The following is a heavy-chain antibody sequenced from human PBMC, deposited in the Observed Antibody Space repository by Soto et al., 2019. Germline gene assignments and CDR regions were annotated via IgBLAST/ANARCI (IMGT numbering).Heavy chain of an antibody. CDR2: IYDNGGT. CDR3: ARVLRGAEYAYCLDV. V-gene: IGHV4-61*01. D-gene: IGHD2-2*01. CDR1: GDSVISVRYF. Sequence: QVQLQESGPGLVKPSETLSLACSVSGDSVISVRYFWSWIRQPPGKELEWIGHIYDNGGTSYNPSLESRVTISIDTSQNQFSLKLRTLTAADTAVYYCARVLRGAEYAYCLDVWGQGTTVTVSS. J-gene: IGHJ6*02.